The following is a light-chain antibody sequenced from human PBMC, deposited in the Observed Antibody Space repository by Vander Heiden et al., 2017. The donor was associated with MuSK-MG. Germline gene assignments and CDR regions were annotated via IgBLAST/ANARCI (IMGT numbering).Light chain of an antibody. CDR3: QHSDSTPTT. V-gene: IGKV1-39*01. J-gene: IGKJ1*01. CDR2: AAS. CDR1: QRISNY. Sequence: DIQMTQSPSSLSASVGDRVTITCRASQRISNYLNWYQQKPGKAPKVLIYAASSLQSGVPSRFSGSGSGTDFTLTISRLQPEDVATYYCQHSDSTPTTFGQGTKVEIK.